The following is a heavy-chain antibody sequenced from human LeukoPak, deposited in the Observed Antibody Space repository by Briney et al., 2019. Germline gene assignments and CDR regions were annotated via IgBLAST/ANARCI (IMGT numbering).Heavy chain of an antibody. CDR2: THYWPKRCN. D-gene: IGHD5-18*01. V-gene: IGHV6-1*01. CDR1: VDRVSRNSDA. J-gene: IGHJ4*02. CDR3: ARGTTDMGHS. Sequence: SQTLSLTCAISVDRVSRNSDACKSIRQTTSRGLEWQRRTHYWPKRCNDYAVPVKSRITNNPDTSQSLFSLELTSVSPADTAVYYCARGTTDMGHSWGQGTLVTVSS.